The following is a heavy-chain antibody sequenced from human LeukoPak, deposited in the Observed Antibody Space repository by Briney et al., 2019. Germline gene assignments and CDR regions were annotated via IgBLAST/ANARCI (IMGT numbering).Heavy chain of an antibody. CDR2: IYSSGIT. CDR3: ARALGARAYYYMDV. V-gene: IGHV4-4*07. CDR1: GGSVSTYY. J-gene: IGHJ6*03. Sequence: SETLSLTCTVSGGSVSTYYWNWIRQSAGKGLEWIGRIYSSGITDYSPSLKSRATMSVDTSNNQFSLRLTSVTAADTAVYYCARALGARAYYYMDVWGKGTTVTVYS. D-gene: IGHD5-12*01.